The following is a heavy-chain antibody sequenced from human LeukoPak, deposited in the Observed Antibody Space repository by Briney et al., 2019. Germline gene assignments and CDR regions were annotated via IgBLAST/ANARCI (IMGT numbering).Heavy chain of an antibody. J-gene: IGHJ6*02. CDR2: FDPEDGET. CDR1: GYTLTELS. D-gene: IGHD6-13*01. V-gene: IGHV1-24*01. Sequence: ASVKVSCKVSGYTLTELSMHWVRQAPGKGLEWMGVFDPEDGETIYAQKFQGRVTMTEDTSTDTAYMELSSLRSEDTAVYYCATDTPNANQQLGRYYYGMDVWGQGTTVTVSS. CDR3: ATDTPNANQQLGRYYYGMDV.